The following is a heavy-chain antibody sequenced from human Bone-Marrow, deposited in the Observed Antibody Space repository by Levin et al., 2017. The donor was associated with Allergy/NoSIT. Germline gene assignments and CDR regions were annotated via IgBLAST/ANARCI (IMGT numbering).Heavy chain of an antibody. V-gene: IGHV4-4*02. Sequence: PSETLSLTCAVSGASISSSNWWNWVRQPPGKGLEWIGEVYHSGSTTYNPSLKSRVTMSVDTSKNQFSLQLSSVTAADTAVYYCARDKEAVFDYWGQGTLVTVSS. J-gene: IGHJ4*02. CDR3: ARDKEAVFDY. CDR2: VYHSGST. CDR1: GASISSSNW.